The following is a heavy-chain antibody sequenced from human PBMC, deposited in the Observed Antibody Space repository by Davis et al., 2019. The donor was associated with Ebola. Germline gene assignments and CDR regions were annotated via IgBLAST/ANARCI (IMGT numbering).Heavy chain of an antibody. V-gene: IGHV3-23*01. CDR2: ISGSGGTT. J-gene: IGHJ3*01. CDR3: AKDTSNVWFDV. CDR1: VITFSSYA. Sequence: GGSLRLSCADSVITFSSYAMTWVRQAPGKGLEWVSAISGSGGTTYYAGSVKGRFTISRDNSMNTLHLQMNSLRVEDTAIYYCAKDTSNVWFDVWGQGTMVTVSS. D-gene: IGHD6-19*01.